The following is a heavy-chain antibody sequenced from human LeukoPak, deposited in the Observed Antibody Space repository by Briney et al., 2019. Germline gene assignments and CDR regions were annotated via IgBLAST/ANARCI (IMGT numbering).Heavy chain of an antibody. CDR3: ARESSGYFY. V-gene: IGHV3-21*03. J-gene: IGHJ4*02. Sequence: PGGSLRLSCAASGFTFSTYSMNLVRQAPGKGLEWVSSISSGSSFIYYADSVKGRFTISRGNAKNSLFLQMNSLRAEDTAVYYCARESSGYFYWGQGTLVTVSS. CDR1: GFTFSTYS. CDR2: ISSGSSFI. D-gene: IGHD3-22*01.